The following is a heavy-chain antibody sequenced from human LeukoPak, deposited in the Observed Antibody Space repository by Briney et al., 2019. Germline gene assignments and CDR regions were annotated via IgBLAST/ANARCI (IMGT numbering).Heavy chain of an antibody. J-gene: IGHJ4*02. CDR1: GFIFSSYA. CDR2: ISYDGGNT. CDR3: AGGRYSGYDSGYFDY. Sequence: PGGSLRLSCGASGFIFSSYALHWVRQAPGKGLEWVAAISYDGGNTYYADSVKGRFTISRDNSKNTLYLQMESLRAEDTAVYYCAGGRYSGYDSGYFDYWGQGTLVTVSS. D-gene: IGHD5-12*01. V-gene: IGHV3-30*04.